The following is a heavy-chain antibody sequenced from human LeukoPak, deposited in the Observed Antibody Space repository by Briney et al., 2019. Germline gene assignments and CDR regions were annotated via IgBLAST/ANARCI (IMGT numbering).Heavy chain of an antibody. Sequence: SETLSLTCAVSGYSISSGNSWGWIRPAPGKGLEWIGSLYHGGNTYYNPSLKSRVTMSVDTSKSQFSLKLTSVTVADTAVYYCASEKNGPPADYWGQGTLVTVSS. D-gene: IGHD2-8*01. CDR2: LYHGGNT. V-gene: IGHV4-38-2*01. CDR3: ASEKNGPPADY. CDR1: GYSISSGNS. J-gene: IGHJ4*02.